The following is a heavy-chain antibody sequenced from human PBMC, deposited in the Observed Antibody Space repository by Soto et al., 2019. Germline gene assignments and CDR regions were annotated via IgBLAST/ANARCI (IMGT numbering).Heavy chain of an antibody. CDR2: ISGGGDGT. D-gene: IGHD2-2*01. CDR1: VFPFGYYA. J-gene: IGHJ4*02. V-gene: IGHV3-23*01. CDR3: ARDRHPYSTKYYFDY. Sequence: GGSLPVSCTASVFPFGYYAMSWVRQAPGKGLEWVSAISGGGDGTNYADSVKGRFTVSRDNSRNTMYLQMNSLRAEDTAVYYCARDRHPYSTKYYFDYWGQGTLVTVSS.